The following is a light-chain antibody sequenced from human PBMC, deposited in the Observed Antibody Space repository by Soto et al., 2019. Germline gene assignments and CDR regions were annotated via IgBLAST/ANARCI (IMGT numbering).Light chain of an antibody. CDR3: LQDYTCPRS. J-gene: IGKJ4*01. Sequence: AIPMTQSPSSLSASVGDRVTITCRASQGIRNELDWYQQKPGKAPKLLSYAASSLQDGVPSRFSRAGSGTGFSLTIRSLQPEDSATYFCLQDYTCPRSFGGGTKVAIK. V-gene: IGKV1-6*01. CDR2: AAS. CDR1: QGIRNE.